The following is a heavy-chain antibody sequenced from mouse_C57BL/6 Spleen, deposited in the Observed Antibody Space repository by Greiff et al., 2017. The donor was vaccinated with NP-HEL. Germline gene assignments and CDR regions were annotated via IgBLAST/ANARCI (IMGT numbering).Heavy chain of an antibody. CDR1: GFTFSSYG. Sequence: EVKLMESGGDLVKPGGSLKLSCAASGFTFSSYGMSWVRQTPDKRLEWVATISSGGSYTYYPDSVKGRFTISRDNAKNTLYLQMSSLKSEDTAMYYCARGEDYYAMDYWGQGTSVTVSS. J-gene: IGHJ4*01. CDR3: ARGEDYYAMDY. CDR2: ISSGGSYT. V-gene: IGHV5-6*02.